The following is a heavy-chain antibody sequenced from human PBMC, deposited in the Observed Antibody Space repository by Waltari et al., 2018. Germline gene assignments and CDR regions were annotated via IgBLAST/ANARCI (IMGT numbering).Heavy chain of an antibody. J-gene: IGHJ4*02. CDR3: ARDSGSGSLHH. D-gene: IGHD3-10*01. V-gene: IGHV1-3*04. Sequence: QVQLVQSGAEVKKPGASVKVSCRASGYIFTRYAIHWVRQAPGQRLEWMGWIKIGNGNTRYSQRCQDRVSITRDTSAGTAYMDLSSLRSEDTAVYYCARDSGSGSLHHWGQGTLVTVSS. CDR1: GYIFTRYA. CDR2: IKIGNGNT.